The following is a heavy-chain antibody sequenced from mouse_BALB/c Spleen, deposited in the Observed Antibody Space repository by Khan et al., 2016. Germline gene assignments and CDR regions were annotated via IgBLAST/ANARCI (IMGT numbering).Heavy chain of an antibody. Sequence: QIQLVQSGPELKKPGETVKISCKASGYTFTNYGMNWVKQAPGEGLKWMGWMNTYTGEPTYADDFTGRFAFSLKTSARTAYFQINNLKNEDTATYFCARDYDYDGDWYFDVWGAGTTVTVSS. CDR2: MNTYTGEP. J-gene: IGHJ1*01. V-gene: IGHV9-3-1*01. CDR3: ARDYDYDGDWYFDV. D-gene: IGHD2-4*01. CDR1: GYTFTNYG.